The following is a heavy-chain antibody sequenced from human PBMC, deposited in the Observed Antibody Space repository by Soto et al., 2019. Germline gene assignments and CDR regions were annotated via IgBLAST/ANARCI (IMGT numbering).Heavy chain of an antibody. CDR1: GGSFSGYY. CDR3: ARGSYYDFWSGYYLRYYYYYGMDV. D-gene: IGHD3-3*01. Sequence: SETLSLTCAVYGGSFSGYYWSWIRQPPGKGLEWIGEINHSGSTNYNPSLKSRVTISVDTPKNQFSLKLSSVTAADTAVYYCARGSYYDFWSGYYLRYYYYYGMDVWGQGTTVTVSS. CDR2: INHSGST. J-gene: IGHJ6*02. V-gene: IGHV4-34*01.